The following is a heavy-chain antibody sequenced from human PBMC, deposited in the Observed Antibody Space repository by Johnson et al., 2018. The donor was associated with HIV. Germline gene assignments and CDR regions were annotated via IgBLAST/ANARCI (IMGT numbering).Heavy chain of an antibody. CDR2: TYSGGRP. Sequence: VQLVESGGGVVRPGGSLRLSCAASGFPVSSNYMSWVRQAPGKGLEWVSVTYSGGRPFYADSVKGRFTISRENSKNTRYLQMNSLRAEDTAVYYCARDYGDYAHDAFDIWGQGTMVTVSS. CDR1: GFPVSSNY. CDR3: ARDYGDYAHDAFDI. V-gene: IGHV3-66*02. D-gene: IGHD4-17*01. J-gene: IGHJ3*02.